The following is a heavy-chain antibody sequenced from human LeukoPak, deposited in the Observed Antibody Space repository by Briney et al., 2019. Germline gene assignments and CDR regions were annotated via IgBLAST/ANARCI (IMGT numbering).Heavy chain of an antibody. Sequence: GGSLRLSCAASGFIFSNYAMSWVRQAPGKGLEWVSTISGSDDSTYYADSVRGRFTISRDNSKNTLYLQMNSLRAEDTAVYYCAKNLYGDYVGFGYWGQGTLVTVSS. D-gene: IGHD4-17*01. J-gene: IGHJ4*02. CDR3: AKNLYGDYVGFGY. CDR2: ISGSDDST. V-gene: IGHV3-23*01. CDR1: GFIFSNYA.